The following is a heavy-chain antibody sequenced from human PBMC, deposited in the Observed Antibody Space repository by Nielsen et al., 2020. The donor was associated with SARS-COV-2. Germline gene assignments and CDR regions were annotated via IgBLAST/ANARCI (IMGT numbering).Heavy chain of an antibody. J-gene: IGHJ3*02. D-gene: IGHD1-7*01. Sequence: ASVKVSCKASGYTFTNYAMNWVRQAPGQGLEWMGWMNPNNGNTGYAQKFQGRVTLTRDTSMTTAYMDLSSLTSEDTAIYYCARGRLELGAFDIWGQGTMVTVSS. CDR1: GYTFTNYA. CDR3: ARGRLELGAFDI. V-gene: IGHV1-8*02. CDR2: MNPNNGNT.